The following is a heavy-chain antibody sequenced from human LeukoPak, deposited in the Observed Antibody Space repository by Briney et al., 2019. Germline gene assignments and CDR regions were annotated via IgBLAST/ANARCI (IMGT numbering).Heavy chain of an antibody. CDR1: GYTFTSYD. D-gene: IGHD1/OR15-1a*01. J-gene: IGHJ4*02. V-gene: IGHV1-8*02. CDR2: MNPNSGNT. CDR3: ARILGTRPAPLNY. Sequence: GASVKVSCKASGYTFTSYDINWVRQATGQGLEWMGWMNPNSGNTGYAQKFQGRVTMTRNTSISTAYMELSSLRFEDTAVYYCARILGTRPAPLNYWGQGTLVTVSS.